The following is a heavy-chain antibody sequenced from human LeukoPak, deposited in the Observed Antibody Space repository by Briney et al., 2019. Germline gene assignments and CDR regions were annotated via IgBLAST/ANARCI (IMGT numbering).Heavy chain of an antibody. CDR3: ARGLRRVTTTPFDY. CDR2: VYYSGST. J-gene: IGHJ4*02. D-gene: IGHD4-17*01. Sequence: PSETLSLTCTVSGGSISSSNYYWGWIRQPPGRGLEWIGSVYYSGSTYSNPSLKSRVTVSVDTSKNQFSLRLYSVTAADTAVYYCARGLRRVTTTPFDYWGQGTLVTVSS. V-gene: IGHV4-39*01. CDR1: GGSISSSNYY.